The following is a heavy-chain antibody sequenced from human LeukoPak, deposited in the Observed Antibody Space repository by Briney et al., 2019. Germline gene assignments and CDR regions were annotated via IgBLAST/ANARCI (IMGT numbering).Heavy chain of an antibody. CDR3: AKTRKWIDY. Sequence: GGSLRLSCAASGFTFSSNSMNWVRQAPGKGLEWVSYISTTSGTKYYADSVKGRFTISRDNAKNSLYLQLSSLKADDTAVYYCAKTRKWIDYWGQGTLVTVSS. CDR2: ISTTSGTK. D-gene: IGHD2-8*01. V-gene: IGHV3-48*04. J-gene: IGHJ4*02. CDR1: GFTFSSNS.